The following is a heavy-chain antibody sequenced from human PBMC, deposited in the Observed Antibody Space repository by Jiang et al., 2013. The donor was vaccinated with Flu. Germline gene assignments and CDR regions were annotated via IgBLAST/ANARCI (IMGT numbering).Heavy chain of an antibody. CDR3: ARGNDWFGELWGIYFDY. J-gene: IGHJ4*02. D-gene: IGHD3-10*01. Sequence: PGLVKPSQTLSLTCNVSGDSISRGHSYWSWMRLPAGRGLEWIGYIYYSGSTNYNPSLKSRVTISVDTSKNQFSLKLSSVTAADTAVYYCARGNDWFGELWGIYFDYWGQGTLVTVSS. V-gene: IGHV4-61*10. CDR2: IYYSGST. CDR1: GDSISRGHSY.